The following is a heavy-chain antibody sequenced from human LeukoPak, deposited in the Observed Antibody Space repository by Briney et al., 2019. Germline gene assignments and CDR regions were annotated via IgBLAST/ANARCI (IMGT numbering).Heavy chain of an antibody. Sequence: SETLSLTCTVSGYSISSGYYWGWIRQPPGKGLEWIGSIYYSGSTYYNPSLKSRVTISVDTSKNQFSLKLSSVTAADTAVYYCARGGIVGATGWFDPWGQGTLVTVSS. CDR3: ARGGIVGATGWFDP. CDR1: GYSISSGYY. V-gene: IGHV4-38-2*02. D-gene: IGHD1-26*01. CDR2: IYYSGST. J-gene: IGHJ5*02.